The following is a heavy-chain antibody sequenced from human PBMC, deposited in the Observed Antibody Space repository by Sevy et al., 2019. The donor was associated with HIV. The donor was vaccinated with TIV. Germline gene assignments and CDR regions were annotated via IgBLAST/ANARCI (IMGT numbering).Heavy chain of an antibody. J-gene: IGHJ6*02. Sequence: GGSLRLSCAASGFTFSSYSMNWVRQAPGKGLEWVSYISSSSSTIYYADSVKGRFTISRDNDKNSLYLEMNSLRAEDTAVYYCARALPGGRFLRDYYGIDVWGQGTTVTVSS. V-gene: IGHV3-48*01. D-gene: IGHD3-3*01. CDR1: GFTFSSYS. CDR2: ISSSSSTI. CDR3: ARALPGGRFLRDYYGIDV.